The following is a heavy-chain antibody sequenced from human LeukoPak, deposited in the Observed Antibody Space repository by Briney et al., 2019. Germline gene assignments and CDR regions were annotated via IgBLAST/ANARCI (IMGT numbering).Heavy chain of an antibody. J-gene: IGHJ5*02. CDR2: ISSSSSYI. D-gene: IGHD3-10*01. V-gene: IGHV3-21*05. Sequence: GGSLRLSCAASGFTFSSYEMNWVRQAPGKGLEWVSYISSSSSYIYYADSVKGRFTISRDNSKNTLYLQMNSLRAEDTAVYYCAKDPNPELLWFAREFDPWGQGTLVTVSS. CDR1: GFTFSSYE. CDR3: AKDPNPELLWFAREFDP.